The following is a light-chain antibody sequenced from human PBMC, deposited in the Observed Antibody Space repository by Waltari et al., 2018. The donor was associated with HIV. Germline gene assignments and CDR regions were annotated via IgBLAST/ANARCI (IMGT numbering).Light chain of an antibody. CDR3: ASWDDRLSAIV. CDR2: RSN. J-gene: IGLJ3*02. Sequence: QSVLTQPPSASGTPGQRVTMTFSGSSYTIGSNFVSWYKQVPGTAPKLLVFRSNERPSGVPDRFAGSKSDTSASLAISDLRSDDEADYYCASWDDRLSAIVFGGGTKLTVL. CDR1: SYTIGSNF. V-gene: IGLV1-47*01.